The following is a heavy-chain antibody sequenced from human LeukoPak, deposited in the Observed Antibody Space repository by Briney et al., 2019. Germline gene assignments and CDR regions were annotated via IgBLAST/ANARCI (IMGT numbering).Heavy chain of an antibody. CDR1: GFTFTTYD. Sequence: PGGSLRLSCAASGFTFTTYDMGWVRQAPGKGLEWVSSISGRGTTTHFADSVKGRFTISRDNSKSTLYLQMNSLRAEDTAIYYCAKSGLIRFDYWGQGTLVTVSS. J-gene: IGHJ4*02. D-gene: IGHD2-15*01. CDR3: AKSGLIRFDY. CDR2: ISGRGTTT. V-gene: IGHV3-23*01.